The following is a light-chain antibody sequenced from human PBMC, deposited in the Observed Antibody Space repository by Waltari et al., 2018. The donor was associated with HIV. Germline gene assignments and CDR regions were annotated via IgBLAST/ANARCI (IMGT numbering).Light chain of an antibody. CDR2: TAS. CDR3: QQSYSTPPT. J-gene: IGKJ4*01. Sequence: DIQMTQSPSSLSASVVDRVTITCRASQTISSYLNWYQQKPGKAPNLLIYTASSLQSGVPSRFRGSGSGTDFTLTISSLQPEDFATYYCQQSYSTPPTFGGGTKVEIK. CDR1: QTISSY. V-gene: IGKV1-39*01.